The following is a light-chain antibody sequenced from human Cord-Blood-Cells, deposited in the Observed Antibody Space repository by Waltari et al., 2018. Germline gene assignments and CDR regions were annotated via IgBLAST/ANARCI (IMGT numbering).Light chain of an antibody. V-gene: IGLV2-14*01. CDR1: SSDVGGYNY. CDR3: SSYTSSSTLV. J-gene: IGLJ1*01. CDR2: EVS. Sequence: QSALTQPASVSGSPGQSITISCTGTSSDVGGYNYVSWYQQHPGKAPILMIYEVSNRPSGFSNRFSGSKAGNTASLTISGLQAEDEADYYCSSYTSSSTLVFGTGTKVTVL.